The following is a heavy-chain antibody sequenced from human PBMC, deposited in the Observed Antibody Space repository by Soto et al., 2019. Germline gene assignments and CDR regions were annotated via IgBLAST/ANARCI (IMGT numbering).Heavy chain of an antibody. CDR1: GFTVSSNY. D-gene: IGHD3-3*01. Sequence: GGSLRPSCAASGFTVSSNYMSWVRQAPGKGLEWVSVIYSGGSTYYADSVKGRFTISRDNSKNTLYLQMNSLRAEDTAVYFCTRKWLLWGPFDYWGQGAPVNVSS. CDR3: TRKWLLWGPFDY. CDR2: IYSGGST. V-gene: IGHV3-53*01. J-gene: IGHJ4*02.